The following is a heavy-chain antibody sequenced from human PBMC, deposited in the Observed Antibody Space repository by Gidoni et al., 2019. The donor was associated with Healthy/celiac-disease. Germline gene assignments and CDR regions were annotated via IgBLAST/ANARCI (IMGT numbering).Heavy chain of an antibody. Sequence: EVQLVQSGAEVKKPGESLKISCKGSGYSFTSYWISWVRQMPGKGLEWMGIIYPGDSDTRYSPSFQGQVTISADKSISTAYLQWSSLKASDTAMYYCARRGGYCSSTSCYYYMDVWGKGTTVTVSS. CDR2: IYPGDSDT. CDR1: GYSFTSYW. CDR3: ARRGGYCSSTSCYYYMDV. D-gene: IGHD2-2*01. V-gene: IGHV5-51*03. J-gene: IGHJ6*03.